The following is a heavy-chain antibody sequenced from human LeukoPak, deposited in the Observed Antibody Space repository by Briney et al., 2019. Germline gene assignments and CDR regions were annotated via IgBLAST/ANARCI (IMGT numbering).Heavy chain of an antibody. Sequence: PSETLSLPCPVSGGSISSSSYYWGWIRQPPGKGLEWIGSIYYSGSTYYNPSLKSRVTISVDTSKNQFSLKLSSVTAADTAVYYCARLGIAARPLDYWGQGTLVTVSS. J-gene: IGHJ4*02. CDR2: IYYSGST. CDR1: GGSISSSSYY. V-gene: IGHV4-39*01. D-gene: IGHD6-6*01. CDR3: ARLGIAARPLDY.